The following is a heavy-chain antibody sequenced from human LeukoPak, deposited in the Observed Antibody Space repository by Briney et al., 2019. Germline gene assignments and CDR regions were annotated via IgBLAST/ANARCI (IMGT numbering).Heavy chain of an antibody. CDR1: GFTFSSYW. CDR3: ARDRSYGSGSLDIDY. J-gene: IGHJ4*02. Sequence: GGSLRLSCAASGFTFSSYWMSWVRQAPGKGLEWVANIKQDGSEKYYVDSVKGRFTISRDNAKNSLYLQMNSLRVEDTAVYYCARDRSYGSGSLDIDYWGQGTLVAVSS. D-gene: IGHD3-10*01. CDR2: IKQDGSEK. V-gene: IGHV3-7*01.